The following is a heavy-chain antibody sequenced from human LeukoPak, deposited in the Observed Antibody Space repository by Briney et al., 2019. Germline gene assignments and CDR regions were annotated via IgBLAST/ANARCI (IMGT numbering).Heavy chain of an antibody. J-gene: IGHJ3*02. V-gene: IGHV3-21*01. CDR1: GFTFSSYS. CDR3: ARVGRLGGAFDI. Sequence: GGSLRLSCAASGFTFSSYSMNWVRQAPGKGLEWVSSISSSSSYIYYADSVKGRFTISRNNAKNSLYLQMNSLRAEDTAVYYCARVGRLGGAFDIWGQGTMVTVSS. CDR2: ISSSSSYI. D-gene: IGHD3-10*01.